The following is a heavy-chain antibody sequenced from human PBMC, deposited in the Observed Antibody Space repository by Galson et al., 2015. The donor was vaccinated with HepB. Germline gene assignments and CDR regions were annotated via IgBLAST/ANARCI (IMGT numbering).Heavy chain of an antibody. Sequence: SVKVSCKASGYTFTSYAMHWVRQAPGQRLEWMGWINAGNGNTKYSQKFQGRVTITRDTSASTAYMELSSLRSEDTAVYYCARTPQIFGVAPHIRYYYGMDVWGQGTTVTVSS. CDR2: INAGNGNT. CDR1: GYTFTSYA. CDR3: ARTPQIFGVAPHIRYYYGMDV. D-gene: IGHD3-3*01. J-gene: IGHJ6*02. V-gene: IGHV1-3*01.